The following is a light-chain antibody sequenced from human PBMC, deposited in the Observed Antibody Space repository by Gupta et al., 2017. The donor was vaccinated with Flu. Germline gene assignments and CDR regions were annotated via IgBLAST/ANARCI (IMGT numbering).Light chain of an antibody. CDR3: RSYTSRSLGV. Sequence: VSWFQHHPGKAPKLIIYGVTNRPSGVSHRFSASKSGTTASLNISGLQTEDEADYYCRSYTSRSLGVFGAGTRVSV. J-gene: IGLJ1*01. CDR2: GVT. V-gene: IGLV2-14*01.